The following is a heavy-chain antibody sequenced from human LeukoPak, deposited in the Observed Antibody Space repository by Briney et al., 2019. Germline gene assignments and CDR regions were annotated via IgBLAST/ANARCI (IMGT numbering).Heavy chain of an antibody. V-gene: IGHV4-59*01. D-gene: IGHD3-10*01. CDR3: ARDGVRSSFDY. CDR2: IYYSGST. J-gene: IGHJ4*02. CDR1: GGSISSYY. Sequence: SETLSLTCSISGGSISSYYWTWIRQPPGKGLEWLGYIYYSGSTNYNPSLKSRVTISLDTSKNQFSLRLTSVTAEDTAVYYCARDGVRSSFDYWGQGTLVTVSS.